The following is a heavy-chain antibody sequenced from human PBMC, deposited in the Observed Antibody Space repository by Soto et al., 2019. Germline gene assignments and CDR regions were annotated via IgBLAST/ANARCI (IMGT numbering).Heavy chain of an antibody. Sequence: AGGSLRLSCAASGFTFSRSRMDWVRQAPGKGLEWVSGINGNGGSTGYADSVKGRFTISRDNAKNSLYLQMNSLRAEDTALYYCARNGYYYDSSGPRDAFDIWGQGTMVTVSS. D-gene: IGHD3-22*01. CDR2: INGNGGST. V-gene: IGHV3-20*04. CDR1: GFTFSRSR. J-gene: IGHJ3*02. CDR3: ARNGYYYDSSGPRDAFDI.